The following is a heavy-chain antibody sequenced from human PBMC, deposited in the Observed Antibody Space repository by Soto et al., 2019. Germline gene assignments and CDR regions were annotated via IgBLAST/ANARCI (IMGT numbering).Heavy chain of an antibody. Sequence: ASVPVSCQASGYTFTSYGISWVRPAPGQGVEWMGWISAYNGNTNNAQKLQGRLTMTTDTTTSTAYMELKSLRSDETAVYYGARGVSSTTVVCAILGNWGDYAFDIWGQGTMVTVSS. CDR1: GYTFTSYG. CDR2: ISAYNGNT. V-gene: IGHV1-18*01. D-gene: IGHD2-8*02. J-gene: IGHJ3*02. CDR3: ARGVSSTTVVCAILGNWGDYAFDI.